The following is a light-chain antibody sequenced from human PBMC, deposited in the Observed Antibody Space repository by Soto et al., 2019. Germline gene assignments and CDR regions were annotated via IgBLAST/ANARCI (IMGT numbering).Light chain of an antibody. CDR2: GND. CDR1: SSNIGADYD. CDR3: AAWDDSLSGVV. Sequence: QSVLTQPPSVSGAPGQRVTISCTGSSSNIGADYDVNWYQQFPGTAPKLLIYGNDNRPSGVPDRFSGSKSGTSASLAISGLRTEDEADYYCAAWDDSLSGVVFGGGTKLTVL. J-gene: IGLJ3*02. V-gene: IGLV1-40*01.